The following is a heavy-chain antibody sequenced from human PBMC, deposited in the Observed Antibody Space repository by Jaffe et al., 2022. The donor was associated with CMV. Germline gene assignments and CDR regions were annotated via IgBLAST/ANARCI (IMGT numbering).Heavy chain of an antibody. CDR2: STGSGETT. J-gene: IGHJ4*02. D-gene: IGHD3-22*01. Sequence: EVQLVESGGGLVQPGGSLRLSCVASGFTFNIYGMSWVRQAPGKGLEWVSTSTGSGETTYYADSVKGRFTISRDNSKKTLYLQLNRLRAEDAAMYYCAKGGDNGYYYPIDSWGQGTLVTVSS. CDR3: AKGGDNGYYYPIDS. V-gene: IGHV3-23*04. CDR1: GFTFNIYG.